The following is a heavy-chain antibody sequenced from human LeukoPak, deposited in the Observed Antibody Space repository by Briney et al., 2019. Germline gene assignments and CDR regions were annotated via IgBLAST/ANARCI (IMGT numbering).Heavy chain of an antibody. D-gene: IGHD1-26*01. CDR2: VNTDESRT. CDR3: ARGASGSYYVDY. J-gene: IGHJ4*02. Sequence: GGSLRLSCAVSGFTFSSYWMHWVRQAPGKGLVWVSRVNTDESRTNHADSVKGRVTISRDNAKDTVYLQMNSLRAEDTAVYYCARGASGSYYVDYWGQGTLVTVSS. CDR1: GFTFSSYW. V-gene: IGHV3-74*01.